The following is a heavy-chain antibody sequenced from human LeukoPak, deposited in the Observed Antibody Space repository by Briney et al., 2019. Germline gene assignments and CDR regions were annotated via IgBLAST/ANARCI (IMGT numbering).Heavy chain of an antibody. CDR3: ARASNLEWPHFDY. D-gene: IGHD3-3*01. CDR1: GGSISTYY. V-gene: IGHV4-59*01. CDR2: IYYTGST. Sequence: PSETLSLTCTLSGGSISTYYWSWVRQPPGKGLEWIGYIYYTGSTDYNPSLKSRVTMSVDTSKNQFSLKLSSVTAADTAVYYCARASNLEWPHFDYWGQGTLVTVSS. J-gene: IGHJ4*02.